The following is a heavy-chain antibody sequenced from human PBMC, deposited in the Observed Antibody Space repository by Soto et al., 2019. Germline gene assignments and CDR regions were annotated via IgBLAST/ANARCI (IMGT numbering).Heavy chain of an antibody. CDR1: GFSISRGYY. CDR2: IYPSVSS. D-gene: IGHD2-15*01. CDR3: AREKVASKFFAN. J-gene: IGHJ4*02. V-gene: IGHV4-38-2*02. Sequence: SETLSLTCSVSGFSISRGYYWSCVRQPPGKGLEWIGSIYPSVSSYHNPSLATRLRLSIDTSKNQFTLNLTSVTAADTALYFCAREKVASKFFANWGQGTXVTVSS.